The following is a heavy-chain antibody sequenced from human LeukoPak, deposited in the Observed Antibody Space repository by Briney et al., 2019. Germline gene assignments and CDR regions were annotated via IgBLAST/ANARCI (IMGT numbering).Heavy chain of an antibody. V-gene: IGHV3-11*01. D-gene: IGHD6-13*01. CDR1: GFTFSDYY. CDR2: ISSGSTI. CDR3: ARVAAAADY. J-gene: IGHJ4*02. Sequence: GGSLRLSCAASGFTFSDYYMSWIRQAPGKGLEWVSYISSGSTIYYADSVKGRFTISRDNAKNSLYLQMNSLRAEDTAVYYCARVAAAADYWGQGTLVTVSS.